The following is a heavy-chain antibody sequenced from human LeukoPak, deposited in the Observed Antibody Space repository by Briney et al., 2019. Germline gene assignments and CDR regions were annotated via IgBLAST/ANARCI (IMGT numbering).Heavy chain of an antibody. V-gene: IGHV1-2*02. CDR3: ARDRLASYYYDSSGYCQS. CDR2: INPNSGGT. Sequence: ASVKVSCKASGYTFTGYYIHWVRQAPGQGLEWMGWINPNSGGTNYAQRFQGRVTMTRDTSISTVYMELRRLRFDDTAVYYCARDRLASYYYDSSGYCQSWGQETLVTVSS. CDR1: GYTFTGYY. J-gene: IGHJ4*02. D-gene: IGHD3-22*01.